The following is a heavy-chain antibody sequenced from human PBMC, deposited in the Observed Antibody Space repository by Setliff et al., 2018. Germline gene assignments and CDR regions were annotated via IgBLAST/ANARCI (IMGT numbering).Heavy chain of an antibody. D-gene: IGHD6-19*01. CDR2: ICNSGVT. Sequence: SETLSLTCTVSGDSISSGTYCWNWIRQYPGEGLEWIGYICNSGVTNYNPSLKSVVTVSADTSKNQFSLTLRSVTAADTAVYFCARGVSSVSWTPRYWGRGILVTVSS. J-gene: IGHJ4*02. CDR3: ARGVSSVSWTPRY. CDR1: GDSISSGTYC. V-gene: IGHV4-31*01.